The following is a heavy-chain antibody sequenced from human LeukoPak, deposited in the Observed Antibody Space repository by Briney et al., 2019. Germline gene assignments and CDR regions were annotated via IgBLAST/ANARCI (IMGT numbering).Heavy chain of an antibody. J-gene: IGHJ6*02. V-gene: IGHV3-23*01. CDR3: AKMGLGGYCTNGVCHLYYYYGMDV. Sequence: GGSLRLSCAASGFTFSGYAMSWVRQAPGKGLEWVSAISGSGGSTYYADSVKGRFTISRDNSKNTLYLQMNSLRAEDTAVYYCAKMGLGGYCTNGVCHLYYYYGMDVWGQGTTVTVSS. D-gene: IGHD2-8*01. CDR1: GFTFSGYA. CDR2: ISGSGGST.